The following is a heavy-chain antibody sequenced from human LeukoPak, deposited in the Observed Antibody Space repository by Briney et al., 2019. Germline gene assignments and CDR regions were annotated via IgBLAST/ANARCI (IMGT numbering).Heavy chain of an antibody. D-gene: IGHD1-26*01. Sequence: GGSLRLSCAASGFTFSSYAMSWVRQAPGKGLEWVSAISGSGGSTYYADSVKGRFTISRDNAKNSLYLQMNSLRAEDTALYHCARAVGSGSYYYYMDVWGKGTTVTISS. CDR1: GFTFSSYA. CDR3: ARAVGSGSYYYYMDV. J-gene: IGHJ6*03. CDR2: ISGSGGST. V-gene: IGHV3-23*01.